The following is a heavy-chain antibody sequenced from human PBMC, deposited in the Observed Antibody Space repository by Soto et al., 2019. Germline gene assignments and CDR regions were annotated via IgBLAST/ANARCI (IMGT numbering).Heavy chain of an antibody. V-gene: IGHV1-69*12. D-gene: IGHD2-15*01. CDR2: IIPIFGTA. CDR3: ARVEVGVVVVAATEDYYYGMDV. Sequence: QVQLVQSGAEVKKPGSSVKVSCKASGGTFSSYAISWVRQAPGQGLEWMGGIIPIFGTANYAQKFQGSVTIPADESTSTAYMELSSLRSEDTAVYYCARVEVGVVVVAATEDYYYGMDVWGQGTTVTVSS. CDR1: GGTFSSYA. J-gene: IGHJ6*02.